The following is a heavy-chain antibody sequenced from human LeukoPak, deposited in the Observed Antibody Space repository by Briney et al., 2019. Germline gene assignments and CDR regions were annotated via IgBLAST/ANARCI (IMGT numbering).Heavy chain of an antibody. CDR1: GFTFSSYA. CDR2: ISGSGGST. V-gene: IGHV3-23*01. CDR3: AKDSPDYDFWSGYPRLDY. J-gene: IGHJ4*02. Sequence: GGSLGLSCAASGFTFSSYAMSWVRQAPGKGLEWVSAISGSGGSTYYADSVKGRFTISRDNSKNTLYLQMNSLRAEDTAVYYCAKDSPDYDFWSGYPRLDYWGQGTLVTVSS. D-gene: IGHD3-3*01.